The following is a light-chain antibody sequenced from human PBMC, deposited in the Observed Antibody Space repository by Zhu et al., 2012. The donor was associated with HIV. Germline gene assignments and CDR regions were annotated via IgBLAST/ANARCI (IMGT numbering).Light chain of an antibody. V-gene: IGKV3-15*01. J-gene: IGKJ4*01. CDR2: GTS. CDR1: ESVKTD. Sequence: IVLTQSPATLSLSPGERATLSCRASESVKTDLAWYQQKPGQAPRLLIYGTSTRATGIPARFSGSGSGTEFTLTISSLQSEDFALYYCQQYNDWPPLTFGGGPGWRSN. CDR3: QQYNDWPPLT.